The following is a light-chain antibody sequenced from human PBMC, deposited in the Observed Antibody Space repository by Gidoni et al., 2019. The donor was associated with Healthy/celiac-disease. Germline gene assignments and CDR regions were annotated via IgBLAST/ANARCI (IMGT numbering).Light chain of an antibody. Sequence: IPLTQSSSSLSASVGDRVTITCRASQGISSYLAWYQQKPGKAPKLLIYAASTLQSGVPSRFSGSGSGTDFTLTISSLQPEDFATYYCQQLNSYRGFTFXPXTKVDIK. V-gene: IGKV1-9*01. J-gene: IGKJ3*01. CDR1: QGISSY. CDR2: AAS. CDR3: QQLNSYRGFT.